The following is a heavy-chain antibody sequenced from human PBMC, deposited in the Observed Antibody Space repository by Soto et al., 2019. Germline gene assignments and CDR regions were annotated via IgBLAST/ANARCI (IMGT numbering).Heavy chain of an antibody. Sequence: PVKASCKPSGGTFSSYAISWVRQAPGQGLEWVGGLIPIFGTANYAQKFPGRVTITADESTSTAYMQLSSLRSEDTAVYYCAGVTGGAPRPMNYLDYSGQGTLVTVSS. CDR2: LIPIFGTA. D-gene: IGHD6-6*01. CDR1: GGTFSSYA. V-gene: IGHV1-69*13. CDR3: AGVTGGAPRPMNYLDY. J-gene: IGHJ4*02.